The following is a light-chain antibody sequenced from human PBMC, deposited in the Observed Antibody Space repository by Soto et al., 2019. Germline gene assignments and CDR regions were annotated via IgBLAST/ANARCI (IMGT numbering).Light chain of an antibody. CDR1: SSDVGGYNY. CDR3: ATWDSALSAGV. CDR2: DVS. Sequence: QSALTQPRSVSGSPGQSVTISCTGTSSDVGGYNYVSWYQQHPGKAPKLMIYDVSKRPSGVPDRFSGSKSGNTASLTISGLQAEDEADYYCATWDSALSAGVFGGGTKVTVL. V-gene: IGLV2-11*01. J-gene: IGLJ3*02.